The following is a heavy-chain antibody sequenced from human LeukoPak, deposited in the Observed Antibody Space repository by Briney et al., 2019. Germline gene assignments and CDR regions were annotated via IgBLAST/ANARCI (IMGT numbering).Heavy chain of an antibody. CDR3: AVYGGGWQFAS. V-gene: IGHV4-34*01. CDR2: ITYKGTA. CDR1: NGFDSYY. Sequence: NPSETLSLACAVYNGFDSYYFMLVRQSPGKGLEWIGEITYKGTANYNPSLKSRVTITINAPQRQFSLTLTSVTAADTATYYCAVYGGGWQFASWGQGTPVTV. D-gene: IGHD2-15*01. J-gene: IGHJ4*02.